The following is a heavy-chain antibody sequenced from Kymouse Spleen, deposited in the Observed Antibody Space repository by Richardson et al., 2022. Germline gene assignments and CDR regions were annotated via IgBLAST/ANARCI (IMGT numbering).Heavy chain of an antibody. CDR3: AREKWGWFDP. Sequence: QVQLQESGPGLVKPSETLSLTCTVSGGSISSYYWSWIRQPPGKGLEWIGYIYYSGSTNYNPSLKSRVTISVDTSKNQFSLKLSSVTAADTAVYYCAREKWGWFDPWGQGTLVTVSS. CDR1: GGSISSYY. D-gene: IGHD1-26*01. J-gene: IGHJ5*02. V-gene: IGHV4-59*01. CDR2: IYYSGST.